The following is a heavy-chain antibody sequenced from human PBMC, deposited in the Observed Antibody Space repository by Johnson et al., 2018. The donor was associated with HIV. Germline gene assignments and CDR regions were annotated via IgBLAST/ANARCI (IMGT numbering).Heavy chain of an antibody. CDR2: ISYAGSNK. D-gene: IGHD1-14*01. J-gene: IGHJ3*02. CDR1: GFTFSSYA. CDR3: ARDQGELRRTHAFDI. V-gene: IGHV3-30*04. Sequence: QVQLVESGGGVVQPGRSLRLSCAASGFTFSSYAMHWVRQAPGKGLEWVAVISYAGSNKFYADSVKGRFTISRDNSKNTLSLQINSLRHEETAVYYCARDQGELRRTHAFDIWGQGTMVTVSS.